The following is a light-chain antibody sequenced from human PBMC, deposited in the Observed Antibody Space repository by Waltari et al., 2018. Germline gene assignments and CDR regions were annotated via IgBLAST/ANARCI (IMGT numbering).Light chain of an antibody. CDR1: QGIGSD. CDR3: LQHKSFPRT. Sequence: DLQMTQSPSSLSASVGDRVTITCRASQGIGSDLGWYQQKSGKAPKRLIYGASTLDGGVPSRFSGSASGTDFTLTISSLQPEDFATYYCLQHKSFPRTFGQGTKVE. J-gene: IGKJ1*01. CDR2: GAS. V-gene: IGKV1-17*01.